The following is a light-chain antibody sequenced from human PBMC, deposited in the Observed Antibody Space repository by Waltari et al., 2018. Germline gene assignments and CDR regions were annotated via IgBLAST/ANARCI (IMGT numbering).Light chain of an antibody. V-gene: IGLV1-51*01. CDR2: DNN. CDR1: SSNLGNNA. Sequence: QSVLTQPPSVSAAPGQRVTISCSGGSSNLGNNAVSWYQQSPGTAPKLLITDNNKRPFGIPDRFSGSKSGTSATLGITGLQTGDEADYYCATWDSRLSVVVFGGGTKVTVL. CDR3: ATWDSRLSVVV. J-gene: IGLJ3*02.